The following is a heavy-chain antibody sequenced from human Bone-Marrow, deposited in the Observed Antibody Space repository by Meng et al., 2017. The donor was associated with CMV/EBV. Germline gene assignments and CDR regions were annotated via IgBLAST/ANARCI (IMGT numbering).Heavy chain of an antibody. J-gene: IGHJ1*01. CDR2: IYHSGST. CDR3: ARDSWLQGTSFKY. D-gene: IGHD3-22*01. V-gene: IGHV4-38-2*02. CDR1: GASISTRYY. Sequence: SETLSLTCTVSGASISTRYYWGWIRQPPGKGLEWIGSIYHSGSTYNNPSLESRVTISIDTSKNQFSLKLSSVTAADTAVYYCARDSWLQGTSFKYWGQGMLATVSS.